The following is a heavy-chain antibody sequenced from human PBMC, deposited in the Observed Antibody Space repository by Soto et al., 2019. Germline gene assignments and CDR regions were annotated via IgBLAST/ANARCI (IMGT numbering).Heavy chain of an antibody. Sequence: QVQLVESGGGVVQPGRSLRLSCVGSGFTFSNFGMHWVRQAPGEGLEWVTFISYDGRKQYSTDSVKGRFSVSRDNSKNILYLQMNSLRVEDSAVYYCAKDGIPTPGPLDVWGQGTTVTVSS. J-gene: IGHJ6*02. CDR2: ISYDGRKQ. CDR1: GFTFSNFG. V-gene: IGHV3-30*18. CDR3: AKDGIPTPGPLDV. D-gene: IGHD2-2*02.